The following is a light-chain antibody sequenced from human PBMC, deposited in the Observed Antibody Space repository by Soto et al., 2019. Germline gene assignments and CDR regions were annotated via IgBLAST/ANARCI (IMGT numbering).Light chain of an antibody. CDR1: QNLLYSDGNTY. V-gene: IGKV2-30*01. CDR3: KQATHWPYT. Sequence: DAVMTQSPLSLPVTLGQPASISCKSSQNLLYSDGNTYLNWFQQRPGQSPRRLIAKVSNRDSGVPDRFSGSGSGSDFTLKISRVEAEDVAVYYCKQATHWPYTFGQGTKLEIK. J-gene: IGKJ2*01. CDR2: KVS.